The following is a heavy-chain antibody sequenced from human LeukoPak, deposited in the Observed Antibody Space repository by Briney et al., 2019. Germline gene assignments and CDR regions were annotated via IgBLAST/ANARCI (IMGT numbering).Heavy chain of an antibody. D-gene: IGHD1-26*01. CDR3: ARGLGRGSYSPYYYYMDV. CDR2: INPSGGST. Sequence: ASVKVSCKASGYTFTSYYMHWVRQAPGQGLEWMGIINPSGGSTSYAQKFQGRVTMTRDMSTSTVYMELSSLRSEDTAVYYCARGLGRGSYSPYYYYMDVWGKGTTVTVSS. V-gene: IGHV1-46*01. CDR1: GYTFTSYY. J-gene: IGHJ6*03.